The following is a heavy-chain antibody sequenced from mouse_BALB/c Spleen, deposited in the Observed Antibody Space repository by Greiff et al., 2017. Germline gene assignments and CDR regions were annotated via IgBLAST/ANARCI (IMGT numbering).Heavy chain of an antibody. J-gene: IGHJ2*01. Sequence: EVKVEESGPGLVKPSQSLSLTCSVTGYSITSGYYWNWIRQFPGNKLEWMGYISYDGSNNYNPSLKNRISITRDTSKNQFFLKLNSVTTEDTATYYCAATGTYYFDYWGQGTTLTVSS. V-gene: IGHV3-6*02. CDR2: ISYDGSN. CDR3: AATGTYYFDY. D-gene: IGHD4-1*02. CDR1: GYSITSGYY.